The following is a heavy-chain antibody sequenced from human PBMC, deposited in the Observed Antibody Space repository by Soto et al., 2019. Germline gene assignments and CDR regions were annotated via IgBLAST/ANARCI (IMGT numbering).Heavy chain of an antibody. D-gene: IGHD4-17*01. V-gene: IGHV3-9*01. CDR2: ISWNSGNF. CDR3: AKGASTTVVALKDF. J-gene: IGHJ4*02. CDR1: GFTFDDYA. Sequence: EVQLVESGGGLVQPGRSLRLSCAASGFTFDDYAMHWVRQGPGKGLEWVSNISWNSGNFGYADSVKGRFTISRDNAKNPPYLPMHSPGRWDTALYCCAKGASTTVVALKDFWGQGTLVTVSS.